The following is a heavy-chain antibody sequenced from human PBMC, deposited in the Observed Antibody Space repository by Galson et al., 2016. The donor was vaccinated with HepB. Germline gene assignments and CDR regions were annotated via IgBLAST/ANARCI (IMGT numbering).Heavy chain of an antibody. CDR3: ARRPHGDAFDI. CDR1: GGSISGYY. J-gene: IGHJ3*02. V-gene: IGHV4-59*08. CDR2: IYYSGSS. Sequence: SETLSLTCTVSGGSISGYYWSWIRQPPGKGLEWIGYIYYSGSSNYNPSLNSRVTISVDTSKNQFSLKLISVTAADTAVYYCARRPHGDAFDIWGQGTMVTVSS.